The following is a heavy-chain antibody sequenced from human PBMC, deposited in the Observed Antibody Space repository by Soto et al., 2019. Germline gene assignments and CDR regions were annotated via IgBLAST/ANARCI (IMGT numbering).Heavy chain of an antibody. D-gene: IGHD3-22*01. CDR2: IYYSGST. V-gene: IGHV4-30-4*01. CDR3: AREGPGNKVVVL. Sequence: SETLSLTCTVSGGSISSGDYYWSWIRQPPGKGLEWIGYIYYSGSTYYNPSLKSRVTISVDTSKNQFSLKLSSVTAADTAVYYCAREGPGNKVVVLWGQGTLVTVSS. J-gene: IGHJ4*02. CDR1: GGSISSGDYY.